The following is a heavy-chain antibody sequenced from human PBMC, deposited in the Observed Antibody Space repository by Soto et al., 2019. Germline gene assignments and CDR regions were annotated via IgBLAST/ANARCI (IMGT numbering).Heavy chain of an antibody. CDR1: GGTFSSYA. CDR2: IIPIFGTA. D-gene: IGHD2-2*01. V-gene: IGHV1-69*13. Sequence: SVKVSCKASGGTFSSYAISWVRQAPGQGLEWMGGIIPIFGTANYAQKFQGRVTITADESTSTAYMELSSLRSEDTAVYYCASWSRDCSSTSCYGYYYGMDVWRQGTTVTVSS. CDR3: ASWSRDCSSTSCYGYYYGMDV. J-gene: IGHJ6*02.